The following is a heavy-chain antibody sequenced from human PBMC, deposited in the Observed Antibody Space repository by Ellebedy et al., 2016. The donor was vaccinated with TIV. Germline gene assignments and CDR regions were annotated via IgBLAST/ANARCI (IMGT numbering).Heavy chain of an antibody. CDR1: GGSISSGGYY. V-gene: IGHV4-31*03. CDR2: IYYSGST. CDR3: AREAYGARFDY. J-gene: IGHJ4*02. D-gene: IGHD4-17*01. Sequence: SETLSLTXTVSGGSISSGGYYWSWIRQHPGKGLEWIGYIYYSGSTYYNPSLKSRVTISVDTSKNQFSLKLSSVTAADTAVYYCAREAYGARFDYWGQGTLVTVSS.